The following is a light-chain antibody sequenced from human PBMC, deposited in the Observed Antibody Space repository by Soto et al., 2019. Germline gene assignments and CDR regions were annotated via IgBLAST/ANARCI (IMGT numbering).Light chain of an antibody. J-gene: IGLJ3*02. V-gene: IGLV1-40*01. Sequence: QSVLTQPPSVSGAPGQRVTISCTGSSSNIGAGYDVHWYQQLPGTAPKLLIYANNNRPSGVPVRFSGSKSGTSASLAITGLQAEDEADYYCSSYTSSSGVFGGGTKVTVL. CDR1: SSNIGAGYD. CDR2: ANN. CDR3: SSYTSSSGV.